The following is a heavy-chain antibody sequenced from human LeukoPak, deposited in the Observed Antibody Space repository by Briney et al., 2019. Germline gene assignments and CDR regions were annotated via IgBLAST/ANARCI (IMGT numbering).Heavy chain of an antibody. D-gene: IGHD4-17*01. J-gene: IGHJ4*02. CDR1: GFTFSSYA. CDR2: ISGSGGST. CDR3: AKTYGDYIQRPLDY. V-gene: IGHV3-23*01. Sequence: GGSLSLSCAASGFTFSSYAMSWVRQAPGRGLEWVSGISGSGGSTSYADSVKGRFTISRDISKNTLYLQMNSLRAEDTAVYFCAKTYGDYIQRPLDYWGQGKLVTVSS.